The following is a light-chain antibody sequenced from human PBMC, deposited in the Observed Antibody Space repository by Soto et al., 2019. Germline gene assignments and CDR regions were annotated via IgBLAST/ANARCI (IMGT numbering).Light chain of an antibody. CDR3: QQRSNWPPIT. Sequence: EIVLTQSPATLSLSPGERATLSCSASQSVSSYFAWYQQNPGQAPRLLIYDASNKATGIPARFSGSGSGTGFTLTISSLEPEDCAVYYWQQRSNWPPITVGQGTRLEIK. J-gene: IGKJ5*01. CDR2: DAS. V-gene: IGKV3-11*01. CDR1: QSVSSY.